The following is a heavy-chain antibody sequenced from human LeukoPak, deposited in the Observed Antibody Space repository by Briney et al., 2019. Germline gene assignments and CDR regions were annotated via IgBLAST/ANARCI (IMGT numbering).Heavy chain of an antibody. CDR2: ISTDGSQT. V-gene: IGHV3-74*01. Sequence: GGSLRLSCEASGFTFSNYWMHWVRQAPGKGLMWVSQISTDGSQTFYADSVKGRFTTSRDNAKNTLFLQMDSPRPEDTAVYYCVRSLRSADFWGQGTLVTVSS. CDR3: VRSLRSADF. J-gene: IGHJ4*02. CDR1: GFTFSNYW.